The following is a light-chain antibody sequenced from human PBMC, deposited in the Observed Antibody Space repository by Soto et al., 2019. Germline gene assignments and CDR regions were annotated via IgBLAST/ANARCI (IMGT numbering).Light chain of an antibody. J-gene: IGKJ5*01. CDR3: QQYGSSLIT. CDR2: DAS. Sequence: DIVLTQSPGTLSLSPGERATLSCRASQSVSSSYLAWYQQKPGQAPRLLIYDASSRATGIPDRFSGSGSGTDFTLTISRLEPEDFAVYYCQQYGSSLITFGQGTRLEIK. V-gene: IGKV3-20*01. CDR1: QSVSSSY.